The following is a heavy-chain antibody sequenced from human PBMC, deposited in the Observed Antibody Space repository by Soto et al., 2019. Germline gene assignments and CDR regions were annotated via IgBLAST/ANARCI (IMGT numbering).Heavy chain of an antibody. V-gene: IGHV1-46*01. Sequence: VSVKVSCKASGYTFTSYYMHWVRQAPGQGLEWMGIINPSGGSTSYAQKFQGRVTMTRDTSTSTVYMELSSLRSEDTAVYYCARDEMATIPFDYWGQGTLVTVSS. CDR3: ARDEMATIPFDY. D-gene: IGHD5-12*01. CDR2: INPSGGST. J-gene: IGHJ4*02. CDR1: GYTFTSYY.